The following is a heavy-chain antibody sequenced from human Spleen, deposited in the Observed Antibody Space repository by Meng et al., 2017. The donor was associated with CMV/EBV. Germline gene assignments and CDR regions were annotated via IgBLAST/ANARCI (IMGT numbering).Heavy chain of an antibody. Sequence: LTGAVSGDAITSSNWWSWVRQPPGEGLEWIGEIHHSGTTNYNPSLKSRVTISVDKSKNHFSLKLTSVTAADTAVYYCARRGPQLYDYWGQGTLVTVSS. CDR1: GDAITSSNW. V-gene: IGHV4-4*02. CDR3: ARRGPQLYDY. CDR2: IHHSGTT. D-gene: IGHD3-10*01. J-gene: IGHJ4*02.